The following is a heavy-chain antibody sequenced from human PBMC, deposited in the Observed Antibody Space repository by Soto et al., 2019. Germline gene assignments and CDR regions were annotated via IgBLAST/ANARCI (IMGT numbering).Heavy chain of an antibody. Sequence: ASVKVSCKASGFTFTSSAVQWVRQARGQRLEWIGWIVVGSGNTNYAQKFQERVTITRDMSTSTAYMELSSLRSEDTAVYYCAAGTPGIGMNYYYYYGMDVWGQGTTVTVSS. D-gene: IGHD6-13*01. CDR2: IVVGSGNT. J-gene: IGHJ6*02. V-gene: IGHV1-58*01. CDR1: GFTFTSSA. CDR3: AAGTPGIGMNYYYYYGMDV.